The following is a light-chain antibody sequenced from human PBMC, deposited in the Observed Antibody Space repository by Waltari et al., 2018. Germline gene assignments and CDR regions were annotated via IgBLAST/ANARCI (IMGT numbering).Light chain of an antibody. CDR1: QSIGRD. J-gene: IGKJ1*01. CDR3: QHFNNWPPWA. Sequence: EILMTQSPATLSLSPGERATLSCRASQSIGRDLAWYQQRPGQAPRLLIYSATVRATGVPARFSASGSGTEFTLTISSLQSEDVAVYYCQHFNNWPPWAFGQGTKVEIK. CDR2: SAT. V-gene: IGKV3-15*01.